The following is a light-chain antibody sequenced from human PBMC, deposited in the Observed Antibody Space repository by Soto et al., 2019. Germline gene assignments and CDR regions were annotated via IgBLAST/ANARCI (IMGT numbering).Light chain of an antibody. CDR2: EVT. Sequence: QSALTQPPSASGSPGQSVTISCTGTSGDVGKYVYVSWYQHHPGKAPKLIIFEVTERPSGVPNRFSVSKSDNTPSLTVSGLQPEAEADKYCSSCSGGPGVFRGGTQLAVL. J-gene: IGLJ3*02. CDR1: SGDVGKYVY. V-gene: IGLV2-8*01. CDR3: SSCSGGPGV.